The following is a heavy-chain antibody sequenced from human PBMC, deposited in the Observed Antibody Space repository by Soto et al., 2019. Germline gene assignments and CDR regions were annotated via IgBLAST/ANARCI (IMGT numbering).Heavy chain of an antibody. Sequence: ASVKVACKASGYTFSNYGISWVRQAPGQGLEWMGWISAYNGNTNYAQKFQGRVTMTTDTSTNTAYMELRSLRSDDTAVYYCARDDGVYDYGDYFDYWGQGTLVTVSS. D-gene: IGHD4-17*01. V-gene: IGHV1-18*01. CDR3: ARDDGVYDYGDYFDY. J-gene: IGHJ4*02. CDR2: ISAYNGNT. CDR1: GYTFSNYG.